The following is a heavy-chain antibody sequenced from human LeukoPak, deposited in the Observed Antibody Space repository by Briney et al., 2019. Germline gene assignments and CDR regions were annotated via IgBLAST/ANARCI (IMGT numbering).Heavy chain of an antibody. V-gene: IGHV3-23*01. Sequence: PGGSLRLSCAASGFTFSNYAMSRVRQAPGKGLEWVSAISGSGGETYYAESVKGRFTISRDNSKNTLYMQMNSRRAEDTALYCCAKENPHNDYWGQGTLVTVSS. CDR3: AKENPHNDY. J-gene: IGHJ4*02. CDR1: GFTFSNYA. CDR2: ISGSGGET.